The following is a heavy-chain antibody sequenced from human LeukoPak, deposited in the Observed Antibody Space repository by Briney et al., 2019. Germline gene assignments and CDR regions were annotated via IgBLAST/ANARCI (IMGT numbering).Heavy chain of an antibody. CDR3: ASTTVTTGQAN. D-gene: IGHD4-17*01. J-gene: IGHJ4*02. Sequence: PSETLSLTCTVSGGSISSYYWSWIRQPPGKGLEWIGYIYYSGSTNYNPSLKSRVTIPVDTSKNQFSLKLSSVTAADTAVYYCASTTVTTGQANWGQGTLVTVSS. CDR1: GGSISSYY. V-gene: IGHV4-59*08. CDR2: IYYSGST.